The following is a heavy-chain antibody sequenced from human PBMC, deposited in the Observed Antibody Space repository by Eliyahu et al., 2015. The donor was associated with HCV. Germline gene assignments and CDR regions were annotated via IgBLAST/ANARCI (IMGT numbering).Heavy chain of an antibody. CDR1: GYXFTXYY. D-gene: IGHD6-13*01. CDR3: ARDSRGGDMIAGGQFDY. V-gene: IGHV1-46*01. J-gene: IGHJ4*02. Sequence: VQVVQSGAEVKKPXASVRISCKASGYXFTXYYMHWVRQAPGQGLEWMGVINPSSGSTSYVQKXQGRVTMTRDTSTSTVYMELSSLRSEDTAVYYCARDSRGGDMIAGGQFDYWGQGTLVTVSS. CDR2: INPSSGST.